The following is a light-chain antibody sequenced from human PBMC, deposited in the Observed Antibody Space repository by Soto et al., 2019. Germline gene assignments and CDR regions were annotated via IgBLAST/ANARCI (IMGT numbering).Light chain of an antibody. CDR3: QQYCSTPRT. V-gene: IGKV4-1*01. J-gene: IGKJ1*01. CDR1: QSVLYSSNNKNY. Sequence: DIVMTQSPDSLAVSLGERATINCKSSQSVLYSSNNKNYLAWYQQKPGQPPKLLIYWASTRESGVPVRLSGSGSGTDFILTIGSLRAEDVAVYYCQQYCSTPRTFGQGTKVEIK. CDR2: WAS.